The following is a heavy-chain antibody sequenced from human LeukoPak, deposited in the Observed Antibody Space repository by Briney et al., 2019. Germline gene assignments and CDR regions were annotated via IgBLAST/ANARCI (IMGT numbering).Heavy chain of an antibody. CDR1: GGSFSGYY. CDR3: ARDRGYCSSTSCFGIYGMDV. CDR2: INHSGST. V-gene: IGHV4-34*01. D-gene: IGHD2-2*01. Sequence: SETLSLTCAVYGGSFSGYYWSWIRQPPGKGLEWIGEINHSGSTNYNPSLKSRVTISVDTSKNQFSLKLSSVTAADTAVYYCARDRGYCSSTSCFGIYGMDVWGQGTTVTVSS. J-gene: IGHJ6*02.